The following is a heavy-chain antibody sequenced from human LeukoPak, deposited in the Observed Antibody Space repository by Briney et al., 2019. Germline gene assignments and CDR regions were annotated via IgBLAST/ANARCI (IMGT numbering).Heavy chain of an antibody. Sequence: GGSLRLSCAASDFNFITYAMSWVRQAPGKGLEWVSTISGGGDVTYYADSVKGLFTISRDNSKNTLYLQMNSLRAEDTAVYYCARVMYSSGWSHDWYFDLWGRGTLVTVSS. D-gene: IGHD6-19*01. CDR1: DFNFITYA. CDR3: ARVMYSSGWSHDWYFDL. CDR2: ISGGGDVT. J-gene: IGHJ2*01. V-gene: IGHV3-23*01.